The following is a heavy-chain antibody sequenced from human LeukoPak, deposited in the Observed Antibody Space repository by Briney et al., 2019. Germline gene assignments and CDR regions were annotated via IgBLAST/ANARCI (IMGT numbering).Heavy chain of an antibody. CDR3: ASFSNYYGMDV. J-gene: IGHJ6*04. V-gene: IGHV3-48*03. Sequence: GGSLRLSCAASGFTFSSYEMNWVGQAPGKGLEWVSYISSSGSTIYYADSVKGRFTISRDNAKNSLYLQMNSLRAEDTAVYYCASFSNYYGMDVWGKGTTVTVSS. CDR2: ISSSGSTI. CDR1: GFTFSSYE.